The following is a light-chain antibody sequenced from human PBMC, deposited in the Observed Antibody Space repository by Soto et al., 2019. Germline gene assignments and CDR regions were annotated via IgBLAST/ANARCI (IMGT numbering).Light chain of an antibody. CDR3: QQYGSSSWT. CDR1: QSVSSTY. CDR2: GAS. J-gene: IGKJ1*01. Sequence: EMVVTESPGTXSXXPXXXXXXXXRASQSVSSTYLAWYQQQPGQAPRLLIYGASSRATGIPDRFSGSGSGTDFTLTISRLEPEDFAVYYCQQYGSSSWTFGQGTKV. V-gene: IGKV3-20*01.